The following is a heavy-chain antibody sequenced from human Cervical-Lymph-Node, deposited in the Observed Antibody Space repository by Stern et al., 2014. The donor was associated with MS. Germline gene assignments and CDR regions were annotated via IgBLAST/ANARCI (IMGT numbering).Heavy chain of an antibody. V-gene: IGHV3-48*01. CDR1: GFTFSNYG. Sequence: EVHLLESGGGLVQPGGSLRLSCAASGFTFSNYGMSWVRQAPGRGLEWVSYISSSGGSISYGDSVKGRFTISRDNAKSLLYLQMNSPRAEDTAVYYCARGGAARPDYWGQGTLVTVSS. J-gene: IGHJ4*02. CDR2: ISSSGGSI. CDR3: ARGGAARPDY. D-gene: IGHD6-6*01.